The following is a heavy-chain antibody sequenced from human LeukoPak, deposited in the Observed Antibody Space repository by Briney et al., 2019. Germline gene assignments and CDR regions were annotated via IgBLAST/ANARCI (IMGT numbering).Heavy chain of an antibody. CDR1: GGSISTSSYY. V-gene: IGHV4-39*07. D-gene: IGHD3-10*01. J-gene: IGHJ4*02. Sequence: SETLSLTCTVSGGSISTSSYYWGWVRQPPGKGLEWIGNIFYSGSTYYSPSLKSRVTISLDTSRNQFSLKLNSVTAADTAVYYCARAKKGYGSGTKSPCFDYWGQGTLVTVSS. CDR3: ARAKKGYGSGTKSPCFDY. CDR2: IFYSGST.